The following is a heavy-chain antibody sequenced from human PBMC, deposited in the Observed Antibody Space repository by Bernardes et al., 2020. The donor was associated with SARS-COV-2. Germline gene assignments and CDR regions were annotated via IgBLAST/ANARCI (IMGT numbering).Heavy chain of an antibody. Sequence: GGSLRLSCAASGFTFDDYAMHWVRQAPGKGLEWVSGISWNSGSIGYADSVKGRFTISRDNAKNSLYLQMNSLRAEDTALYYCAKDPWVRLRSYSFDYWGQGTLVTVSS. CDR1: GFTFDDYA. V-gene: IGHV3-9*01. D-gene: IGHD1-26*01. J-gene: IGHJ4*02. CDR2: ISWNSGSI. CDR3: AKDPWVRLRSYSFDY.